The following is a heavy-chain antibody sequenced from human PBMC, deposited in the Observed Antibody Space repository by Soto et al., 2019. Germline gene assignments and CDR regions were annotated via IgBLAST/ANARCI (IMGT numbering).Heavy chain of an antibody. J-gene: IGHJ4*02. CDR2: ILYDGSNK. D-gene: IGHD2-15*01. Sequence: PGGSLRLSCAASGFTFSNYGMHWARQAPGKGLEWVAAILYDGSNKYYADSVKGRFTISRDNSKNTLYLQMNSLRAEDTAVYYCARGRYCSGGSCSYYFDYWGQGTLVTVSS. CDR3: ARGRYCSGGSCSYYFDY. V-gene: IGHV3-33*01. CDR1: GFTFSNYG.